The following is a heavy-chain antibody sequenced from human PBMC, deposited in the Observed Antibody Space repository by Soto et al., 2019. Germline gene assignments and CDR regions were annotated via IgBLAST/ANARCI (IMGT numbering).Heavy chain of an antibody. CDR3: ARHPAIGTNCDVCSWFDP. V-gene: IGHV4-39*01. CDR2: IYYTGST. D-gene: IGHD1-1*01. CDR1: GGSISSNSHY. J-gene: IGHJ5*02. Sequence: QLQLQESGPGLVKPSETLSLTCTVSGGSISSNSHYWGWIRQPPGKGLEWIGSIYYTGSTYFNPSHKSRVTLAFDTFKSLFPLKRSSVTAADTAVYYCARHPAIGTNCDVCSWFDPWGQGTLVTVSS.